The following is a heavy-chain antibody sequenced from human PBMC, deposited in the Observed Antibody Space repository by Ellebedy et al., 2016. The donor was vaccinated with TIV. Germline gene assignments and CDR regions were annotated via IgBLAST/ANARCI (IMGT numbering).Heavy chain of an antibody. CDR2: IDHSDSYT. CDR1: GYSFATYW. CDR3: ARRAFYFNSGSFYGLDV. D-gene: IGHD3-10*01. V-gene: IGHV5-10-1*01. Sequence: GESLKISCQTSGYSFATYWITWVRQMPGKGLEGVGKIDHSDSYTHYSPSFQGHVTISVDKSISTAYLQWSSLKASDTAMYYCARRAFYFNSGSFYGLDVWGQGTTVTVAS. J-gene: IGHJ6*02.